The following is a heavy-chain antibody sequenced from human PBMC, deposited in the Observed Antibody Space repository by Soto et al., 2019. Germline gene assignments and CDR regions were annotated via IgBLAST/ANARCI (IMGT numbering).Heavy chain of an antibody. CDR3: ASSSLYGMDV. V-gene: IGHV4-34*01. J-gene: IGHJ6*02. CDR1: GGSFSGYY. Sequence: SETLSLTCAVYGGSFSGYYWSWIRQPPGKGLEWIGKINNSGNTNYNPSLKSRVTISIDTSKNQFSLKVGSVTAADTAVYYCASSSLYGMDVWGQGTTVTVS. CDR2: INNSGNT.